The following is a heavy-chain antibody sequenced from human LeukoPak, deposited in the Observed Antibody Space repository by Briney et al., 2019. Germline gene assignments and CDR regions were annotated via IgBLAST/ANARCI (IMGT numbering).Heavy chain of an antibody. V-gene: IGHV3-30*03. CDR2: ISYDGSNV. Sequence: GGSLRLSCAASGFSFRSYVMHWVRQTPGKGLGWVAVISYDGSNVNYTDSVKGRFIISRDNSKHTLYLQMNSLRAEDTAVYYCARGFYGAGSYRWFHPWGQGALVTVSS. CDR3: ARGFYGAGSYRWFHP. J-gene: IGHJ5*02. CDR1: GFSFRSYV. D-gene: IGHD3-10*01.